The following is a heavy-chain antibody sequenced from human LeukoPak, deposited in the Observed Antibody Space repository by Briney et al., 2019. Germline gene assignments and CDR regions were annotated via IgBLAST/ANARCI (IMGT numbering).Heavy chain of an antibody. CDR2: IRSKAYGGTT. V-gene: IGHV3-49*04. Sequence: GGSLRLSCTASGFTFGDYAMSWVRQAPGKGLEWVGFIRSKAYGGTTEYVASVKGRFTISRDDSKSIAYLQMNSLKTEDTAVYYCTRVSRYRTMIVVVDMYYFDYWGQGTLVTVSS. CDR3: TRVSRYRTMIVVVDMYYFDY. D-gene: IGHD3-22*01. CDR1: GFTFGDYA. J-gene: IGHJ4*02.